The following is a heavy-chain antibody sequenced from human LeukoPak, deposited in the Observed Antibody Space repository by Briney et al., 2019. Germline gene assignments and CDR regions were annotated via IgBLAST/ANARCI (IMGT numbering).Heavy chain of an antibody. CDR3: AFRSRVFGNQNY. CDR1: GGSVTSTNW. CDR2: VHLDGRT. D-gene: IGHD3-3*01. Sequence: PSGTLSLTCGVSGGSVTSTNWWTWVRQPPGKGLEWIGEVHLDGRTNYNPSLKSRVTISVDTSKNQFSLKLTSVTAADTAVYYCAFRSRVFGNQNYWGQGTLVTVSS. V-gene: IGHV4-4*02. J-gene: IGHJ4*02.